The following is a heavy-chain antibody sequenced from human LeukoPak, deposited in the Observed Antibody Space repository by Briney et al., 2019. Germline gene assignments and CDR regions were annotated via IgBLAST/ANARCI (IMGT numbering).Heavy chain of an antibody. J-gene: IGHJ4*02. CDR1: GGSISSSNW. Sequence: SETLSLTCAVSGGSISSSNWWSWVRQPPGKGLEWIGEIYHSGSTNYNPSLKSRVTISVDTSKNQFSLKLSSVTAADTAVYYCAREWIAAPLLDYWGQGTLVTVSS. D-gene: IGHD6-13*01. CDR2: IYHSGST. V-gene: IGHV4-4*02. CDR3: AREWIAAPLLDY.